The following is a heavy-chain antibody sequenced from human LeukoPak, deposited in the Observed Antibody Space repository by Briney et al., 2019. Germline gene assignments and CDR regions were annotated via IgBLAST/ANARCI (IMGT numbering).Heavy chain of an antibody. Sequence: SETLSLTCSVSGGSISSSSYYWGWVRQPPGKGLEWIGSIYYSGSTYYNPSLKSRVTISVDTSKNQFFLKLSSVTAADTAVYYCATYRPDVVDTAMVPHFDYWGQGTLVTVSS. CDR2: IYYSGST. CDR1: GGSISSSSYY. D-gene: IGHD5-18*01. J-gene: IGHJ4*02. V-gene: IGHV4-39*01. CDR3: ATYRPDVVDTAMVPHFDY.